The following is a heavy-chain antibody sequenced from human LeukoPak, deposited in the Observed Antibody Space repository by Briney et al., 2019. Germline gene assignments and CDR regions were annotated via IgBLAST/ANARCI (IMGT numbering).Heavy chain of an antibody. CDR2: IYYGGSF. CDR3: AKQTFYGDGVFRYYYMDV. Sequence: KPSETLSLTCTVSGGSISRSPYYWGWIRQPPGKGLEWIGSIYYGGSFYNNPSLNSRVTISVDTSKNQFSLNLSSVTAADTAVYYCAKQTFYGDGVFRYYYMDVWGKGTTVTISS. CDR1: GGSISRSPYY. D-gene: IGHD4-17*01. J-gene: IGHJ6*03. V-gene: IGHV4-39*07.